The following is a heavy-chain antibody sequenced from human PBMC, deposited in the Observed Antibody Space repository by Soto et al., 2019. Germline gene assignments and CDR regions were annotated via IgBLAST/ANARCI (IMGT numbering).Heavy chain of an antibody. CDR3: AKDLGLTGPTDGYFDY. V-gene: IGHV3-9*01. J-gene: IGHJ4*02. Sequence: EVQLVESGGGLVQPGRSLRLSCAASGFTVDDYAMHWVRRAPGKGLEWVSGIRWNSGSIGYAESVKGRFTISRDNAKNPLYLQMNSLRAEDTALYSCAKDLGLTGPTDGYFDYWGQGTLVTVSS. D-gene: IGHD1-20*01. CDR2: IRWNSGSI. CDR1: GFTVDDYA.